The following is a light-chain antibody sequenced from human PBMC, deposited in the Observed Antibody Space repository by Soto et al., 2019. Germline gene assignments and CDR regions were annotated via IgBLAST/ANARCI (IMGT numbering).Light chain of an antibody. V-gene: IGKV1-12*02. CDR2: AAS. CDR1: QGIISW. CDR3: RQGGSFPWT. J-gene: IGKJ1*01. Sequence: DIQMTQSPSSVSASVGDRVTITCRASQGIISWLAWYQQKPGKAPTLLIYAASSLQSGVPSRFSGSGSGTDFTLTISSLQAEDFAAYCWRQGGSFPWTFGQGTKVDVK.